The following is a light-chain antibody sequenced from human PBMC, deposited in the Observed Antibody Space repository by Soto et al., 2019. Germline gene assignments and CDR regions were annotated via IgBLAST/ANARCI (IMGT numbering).Light chain of an antibody. Sequence: QSVLTQPPSASGTPGQRVTISCSGSSSNIGSNTVNWYQQLPGTAPKLLIYSNNQRPSGVPDRFSGSKSGTSASLAISGLQSEDEADYYCAEWDDSLNGRNVFGTGTKVTVL. CDR1: SSNIGSNT. V-gene: IGLV1-44*01. CDR3: AEWDDSLNGRNV. J-gene: IGLJ1*01. CDR2: SNN.